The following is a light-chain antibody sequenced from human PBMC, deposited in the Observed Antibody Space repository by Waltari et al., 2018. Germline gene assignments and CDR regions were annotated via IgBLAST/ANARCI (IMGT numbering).Light chain of an antibody. CDR3: ATWDDRLSDYV. Sequence: QSVLTQPPSASGTPGQRVIISCSGSSSNIGSNYVYWYQQLLGTAPKLLIYRNNQLPSGVPDRFSGSKSGTSSSLAISGLRSEDEADYYCATWDDRLSDYVFGTGTKVTAL. CDR1: SSNIGSNY. CDR2: RNN. J-gene: IGLJ1*01. V-gene: IGLV1-47*01.